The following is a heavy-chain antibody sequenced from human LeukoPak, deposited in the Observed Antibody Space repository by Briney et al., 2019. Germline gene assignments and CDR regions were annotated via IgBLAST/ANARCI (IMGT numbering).Heavy chain of an antibody. Sequence: SVTLSLMCAVYGESFSGYYWRWMRRPRGKGLEWIGYVQYSGSSKYNPSLKSRVTISVATSKHQFSLKLSSVIAADTAVYYCARWYSSGWAFDYWGQGTLVTVSS. CDR1: GESFSGYY. V-gene: IGHV4-59*08. CDR3: ARWYSSGWAFDY. D-gene: IGHD6-19*01. CDR2: VQYSGSS. J-gene: IGHJ4*02.